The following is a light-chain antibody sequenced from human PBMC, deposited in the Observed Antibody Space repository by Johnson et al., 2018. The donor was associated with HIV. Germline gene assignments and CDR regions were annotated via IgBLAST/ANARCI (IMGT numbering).Light chain of an antibody. J-gene: IGLJ1*01. CDR3: GTWDSSLSAVV. CDR2: DDY. V-gene: IGLV1-51*01. Sequence: HSVLTQPPSVSAAPGQKVTISCSGSSSNIGNNYVSWYQQLPGTAPKLLIYDDYKRPSGIPDRFSGSTSGTSATLGITGLQTGDEADYYCGTWDSSLSAVVFGTGTKVTVL. CDR1: SSNIGNNY.